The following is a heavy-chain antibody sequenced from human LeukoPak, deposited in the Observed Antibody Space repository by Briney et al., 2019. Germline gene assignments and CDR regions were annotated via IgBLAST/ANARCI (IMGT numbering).Heavy chain of an antibody. CDR1: GGSISSYY. D-gene: IGHD6-13*01. CDR2: IYYSGST. Sequence: SETLSLTCTVSGGSISSYYWSWIRQPPGEGLEWIGYIYYSGSTYYIPSLKSRVTISVDTSKNQFSLKLSSVTAADTAVYYCARAPRLAGGSSSWEYYFDYWGQGTLVTVSS. V-gene: IGHV4-30-4*08. J-gene: IGHJ4*02. CDR3: ARAPRLAGGSSSWEYYFDY.